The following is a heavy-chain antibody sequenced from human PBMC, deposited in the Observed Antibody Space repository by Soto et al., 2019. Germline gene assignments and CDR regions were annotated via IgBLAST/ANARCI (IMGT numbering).Heavy chain of an antibody. V-gene: IGHV1-8*01. CDR2: MNPNSGNT. D-gene: IGHD3-3*01. CDR1: GYTFTSYD. CDR3: ARGKIFGVVIMDYYFDY. Sequence: GASVKVSCKASGYTFTSYDINWVRQATGQGLEWMGWMNPNSGNTGYAQKFQGRVTMTRNTSISTAYMELSSLRSEDTAVYYCARGKIFGVVIMDYYFDYWGQGTLVTVSS. J-gene: IGHJ4*02.